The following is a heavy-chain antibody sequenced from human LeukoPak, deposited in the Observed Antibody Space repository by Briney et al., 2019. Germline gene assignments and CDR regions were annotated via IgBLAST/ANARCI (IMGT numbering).Heavy chain of an antibody. CDR3: ARGGEVRGVDY. CDR1: GGSISSGDYY. D-gene: IGHD3-10*01. CDR2: IYYSGST. J-gene: IGHJ4*02. V-gene: IGHV4-30-4*01. Sequence: SETLSLTCTVSGGSISSGDYYWSWIRQPPGKGLEWIGYIYYSGSTYYNPSLKSRVTISVDTSKNQFSLKLSSVTAADTAVYYCARGGEVRGVDYWGQGTLVTVSS.